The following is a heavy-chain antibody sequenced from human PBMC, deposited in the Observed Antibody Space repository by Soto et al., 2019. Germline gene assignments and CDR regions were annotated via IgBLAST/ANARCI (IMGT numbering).Heavy chain of an antibody. CDR1: GFTFSGSA. CDR3: TRPYAHAPVAHSGIDV. D-gene: IGHD5-12*01. J-gene: IGHJ6*02. CDR2: IRSKANSYAT. Sequence: PGGSLRLSCAASGFTFSGSAMHWVRQASGKGLEWVGRIRSKANSYATAYAASVKGRFTISRDDSKNTAYLQMNSLKTEDTAVYYCTRPYAHAPVAHSGIDVWGQGTTVTVSS. V-gene: IGHV3-73*01.